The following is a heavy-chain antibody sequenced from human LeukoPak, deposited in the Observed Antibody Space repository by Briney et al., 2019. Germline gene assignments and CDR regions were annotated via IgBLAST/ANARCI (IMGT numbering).Heavy chain of an antibody. J-gene: IGHJ4*02. V-gene: IGHV4-34*01. Sequence: SETLSLTCAVYGGSYSGYYWSWIRQPPGKGLEWIGEINHSGSTNYNPSLKSRVTISVDTSKNQFSLKLSSVTAADTAVYYCARPVRGPRYSSSWYGTPSLRYFDYWGQGTLVIVSS. CDR2: INHSGST. D-gene: IGHD6-13*01. CDR3: ARPVRGPRYSSSWYGTPSLRYFDY. CDR1: GGSYSGYY.